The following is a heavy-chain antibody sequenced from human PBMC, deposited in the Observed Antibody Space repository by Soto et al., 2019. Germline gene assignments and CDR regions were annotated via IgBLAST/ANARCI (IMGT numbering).Heavy chain of an antibody. Sequence: QVQLVESGGGVVQPGRSLGLSCAASGFTFNSYAMHWVRQAPGKGLEWVAVISFDGSNKYYADSVKGRFTVSRDNSKDTLFLQMNSLRVEDTAVYYCAKDHSNRLRYFDLWGRGTLVTVSS. CDR1: GFTFNSYA. CDR2: ISFDGSNK. D-gene: IGHD6-13*01. CDR3: AKDHSNRLRYFDL. V-gene: IGHV3-30*18. J-gene: IGHJ2*01.